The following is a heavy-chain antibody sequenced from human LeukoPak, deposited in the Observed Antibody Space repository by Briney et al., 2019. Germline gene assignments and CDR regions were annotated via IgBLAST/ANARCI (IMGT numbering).Heavy chain of an antibody. J-gene: IGHJ6*03. CDR3: ARVQNGYYYYYMDV. V-gene: IGHV4-61*02. CDR1: GGSISSGNYF. D-gene: IGHD1-1*01. CDR2: IYTTGST. Sequence: SETLSLTCTVSGGSISSGNYFWTWIRQPAGKGLEWIGRIYTTGSTNYNPSLKSRVTISVDKSKNQFSLRLSSVTATDTAVYYCARVQNGYYYYYMDVWGTGTTVTVSS.